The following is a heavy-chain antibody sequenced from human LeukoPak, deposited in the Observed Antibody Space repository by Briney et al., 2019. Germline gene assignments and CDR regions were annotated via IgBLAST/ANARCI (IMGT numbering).Heavy chain of an antibody. CDR2: IYHSGST. J-gene: IGHJ4*02. D-gene: IGHD1-26*01. V-gene: IGHV4-38-2*02. CDR3: VGDLRWELPIDC. Sequence: KSSETLSLTCTVSGYSISSGYYWGWIRQPPGKGLEWIGSIYHSGSTYYNPSLKSRVTISVDTSKNQFSLKLTSVTAAATAVYYCVGDLRWELPIDCWGQGSLVTV. CDR1: GYSISSGYY.